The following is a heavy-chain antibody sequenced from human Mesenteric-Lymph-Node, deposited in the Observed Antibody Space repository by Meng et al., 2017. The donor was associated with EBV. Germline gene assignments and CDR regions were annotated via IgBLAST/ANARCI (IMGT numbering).Heavy chain of an antibody. CDR1: GYGFSSEC. Sequence: QGEVGQCEAEVKMAEAWVTVPCTSLGYGFSSECNCMEWQSHAPGQEWMGVVSMYNDNRNNAQKFQGRVTMTTDTATSTAYMELRSLRSDDTAVYYCATDTGRVINNLFDPWGQGTLVTVSS. CDR3: ATDTGRVINNLFDP. J-gene: IGHJ5*02. V-gene: IGHV1-18*01. D-gene: IGHD3-22*01. CDR2: VSMYNDNR.